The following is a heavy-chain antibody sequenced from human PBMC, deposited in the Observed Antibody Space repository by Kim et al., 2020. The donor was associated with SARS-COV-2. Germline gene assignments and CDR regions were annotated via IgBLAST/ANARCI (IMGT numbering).Heavy chain of an antibody. CDR2: ST. V-gene: IGHV3-23*01. CDR3: ARLNNYRFDF. J-gene: IGHJ3*01. Sequence: STYCADPVKGRFTNSRENAKPPLFLQMDSLRAEDTAVYFCARLNNYRFDFWGHGTMVTVSS. D-gene: IGHD1-20*01.